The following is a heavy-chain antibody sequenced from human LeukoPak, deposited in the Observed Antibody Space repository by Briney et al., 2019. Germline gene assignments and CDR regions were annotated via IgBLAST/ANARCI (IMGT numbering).Heavy chain of an antibody. Sequence: SETLSLTCSVSGGSISSYYWSWIRQPPGKGLEWIGNIYYSGSTNYSPSLKSRVTISVDTSKNQFSLTLSSVTAADTAVYCCANQNVNWFDPWGQGTLVTVSS. CDR2: IYYSGST. CDR1: GGSISSYY. V-gene: IGHV4-59*01. J-gene: IGHJ5*02. CDR3: ANQNVNWFDP.